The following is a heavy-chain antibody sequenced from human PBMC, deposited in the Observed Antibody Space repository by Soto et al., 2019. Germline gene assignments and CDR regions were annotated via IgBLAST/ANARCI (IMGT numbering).Heavy chain of an antibody. CDR1: GFTFSNYG. D-gene: IGHD3-22*01. Sequence: EVPLLESGGGLVQPGGSLRLSCAASGFTFSNYGMSWVRQAPGKGLEWVSAISGSGGNTYYADSVKGRFTISRDNSKNTLYLQMNSLRAEDTAVYYCAKARADYYHSSGYSDYWGQGTLVTVSS. CDR3: AKARADYYHSSGYSDY. J-gene: IGHJ4*02. V-gene: IGHV3-23*01. CDR2: ISGSGGNT.